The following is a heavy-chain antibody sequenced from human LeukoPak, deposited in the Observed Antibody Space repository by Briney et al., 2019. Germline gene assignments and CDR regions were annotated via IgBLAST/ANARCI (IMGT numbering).Heavy chain of an antibody. J-gene: IGHJ4*02. V-gene: IGHV1-69*13. CDR1: GGTFSSYA. D-gene: IGHD1-26*01. CDR2: IITIFGTA. Sequence: ASVKVSCKASGGTFSSYAISWVRQAPGQGLEWMGGIITIFGTANYAQKFQGRVTITADESTSTAYMELSRLRSEDTAVYYCAFRGGSSRPDYWGQGTLVTVSS. CDR3: AFRGGSSRPDY.